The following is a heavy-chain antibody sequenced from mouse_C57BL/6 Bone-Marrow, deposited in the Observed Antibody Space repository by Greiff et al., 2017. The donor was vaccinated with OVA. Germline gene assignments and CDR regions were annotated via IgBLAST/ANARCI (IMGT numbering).Heavy chain of an antibody. V-gene: IGHV14-4*01. Sequence: EVQRVESGAELVRPGASVKLSCTASGFNIKDDYMHWVKQRPEQGLEWIGWIDPENGDTEYASKFQGKATITADTSSNTAYLQLSSLTSEDTAVYYCTTGGYSTFAYWGQGTLVTVSA. CDR1: GFNIKDDY. J-gene: IGHJ3*01. CDR3: TTGGYSTFAY. CDR2: IDPENGDT. D-gene: IGHD2-5*01.